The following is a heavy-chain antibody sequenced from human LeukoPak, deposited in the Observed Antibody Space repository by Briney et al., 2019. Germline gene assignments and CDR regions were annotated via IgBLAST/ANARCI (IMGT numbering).Heavy chain of an antibody. CDR3: ARHPEFGELHI. CDR1: GGSIGSGDYY. D-gene: IGHD3-10*01. V-gene: IGHV4-30-4*01. CDR2: IYYSGST. J-gene: IGHJ4*02. Sequence: SETLSLTCTVSGGSIGSGDYYWSWIRQPPGKGLKWIGHIYYSGSTYYNPSLKSRVTISVDTSKNQFSLKLSSVTAADTAVYYCARHPEFGELHIWGQGTLVTVSS.